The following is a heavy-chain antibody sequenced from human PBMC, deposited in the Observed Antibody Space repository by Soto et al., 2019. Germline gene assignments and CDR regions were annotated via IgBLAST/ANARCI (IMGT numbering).Heavy chain of an antibody. CDR3: AKETGGDSTSCYDMDV. Sequence: EVQLMESGGGLVQPGGSLRLSCAASGFTFSQYAMSWVRQAPGKGLEWVSGISGTGGSTYYADSVKGRFTISRDNSKNTLYLQMNSLRAEDTAADYCAKETGGDSTSCYDMDVWGKGTTVTVSS. D-gene: IGHD6-6*01. CDR2: ISGTGGST. V-gene: IGHV3-23*01. J-gene: IGHJ6*03. CDR1: GFTFSQYA.